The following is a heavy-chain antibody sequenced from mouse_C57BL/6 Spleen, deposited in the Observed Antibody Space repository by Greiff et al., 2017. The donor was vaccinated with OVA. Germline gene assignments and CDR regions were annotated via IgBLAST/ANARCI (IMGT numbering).Heavy chain of an antibody. CDR3: ARSGGTTVVEAY. J-gene: IGHJ3*01. CDR1: GYAFTNYL. CDR2: INPGSGGT. V-gene: IGHV1-54*01. D-gene: IGHD1-1*01. Sequence: QVQLKQSGAELVRPGTSVKVSCKASGYAFTNYLIEWVKQRPGQGLEWIGVINPGSGGTNYNEKFKGKATLTADKSSSTAYMQLSSLTSEDSAVYFCARSGGTTVVEAYWGQGTLVTVSA.